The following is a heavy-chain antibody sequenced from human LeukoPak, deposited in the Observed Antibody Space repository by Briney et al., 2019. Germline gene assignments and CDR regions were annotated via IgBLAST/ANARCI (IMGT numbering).Heavy chain of an antibody. J-gene: IGHJ6*03. CDR1: GYTFTSYD. CDR3: ARGARYCSSTSCSDEYYYYYYMDV. D-gene: IGHD2-2*01. V-gene: IGHV1-8*03. Sequence: GASVKVSCKASGYTFTSYDINWVRQATGQGLEWMGWMNPNSGNTGYAQKFQGRVTITRNTSISTAYMELSSLRSEDTAVYYCARGARYCSSTSCSDEYYYYYYMDVWGKGTTVTVSS. CDR2: MNPNSGNT.